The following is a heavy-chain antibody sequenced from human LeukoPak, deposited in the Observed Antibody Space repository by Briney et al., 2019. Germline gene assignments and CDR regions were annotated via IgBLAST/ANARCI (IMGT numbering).Heavy chain of an antibody. CDR2: IKQDGSEK. CDR3: ARGYHPYYYGMDV. CDR1: GFTFSSYW. V-gene: IGHV3-7*03. J-gene: IGHJ6*02. D-gene: IGHD2-2*01. Sequence: GGSLRLSCAASGFTFSSYWMSWVRQAPGKGLEWVANIKQDGSEKYYVDSVKGRFTISRDNAKNSLYLQMNSLRAEDTAVYYCARGYHPYYYGMDVWGQGTTVTVSS.